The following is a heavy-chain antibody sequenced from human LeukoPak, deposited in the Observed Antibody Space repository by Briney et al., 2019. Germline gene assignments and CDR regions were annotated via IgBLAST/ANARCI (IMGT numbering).Heavy chain of an antibody. J-gene: IGHJ4*02. CDR1: GFTFSSYA. V-gene: IGHV3-23*01. Sequence: TGGSLRLSCAASGFTFSSYAMSWVRQAPGKGLEWVSAISGSGGSTYYADSVKGRFTISRDNSKNTLYLQMGSLRAEDMAAYYCARVSTTVVDYYFDYWGQGTLVTVSS. D-gene: IGHD4-23*01. CDR2: ISGSGGST. CDR3: ARVSTTVVDYYFDY.